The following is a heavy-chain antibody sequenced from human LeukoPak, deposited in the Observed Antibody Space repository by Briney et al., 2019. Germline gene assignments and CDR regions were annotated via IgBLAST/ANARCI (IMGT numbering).Heavy chain of an antibody. CDR1: GYTFTSYD. J-gene: IGHJ5*02. V-gene: IGHV1-8*01. CDR2: TNPNSGNT. Sequence: ASVKVSCKASGYTFTSYDINWVRQATGQGLEWMGWTNPNSGNTGYAQKFQGRVTMTRNTSISTAYMELSSLRSKDTAVYYCARAPVPMVKTYSNRGNWFDPWGQGTLVTVSS. CDR3: ARAPVPMVKTYSNRGNWFDP. D-gene: IGHD4-11*01.